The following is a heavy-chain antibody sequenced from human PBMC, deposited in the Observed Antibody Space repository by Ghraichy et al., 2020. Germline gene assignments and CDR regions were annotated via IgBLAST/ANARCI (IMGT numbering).Heavy chain of an antibody. D-gene: IGHD1-1*01. J-gene: IGHJ4*02. Sequence: EPLNISCAVSGASISSYYWWSWVRQPPGKGLEWIGEIYHSGSTNYSPSLKSRVTISVDQSKNQFSLKVTSVTAADTAVYYCARTGAAEPFDYWGQGTLVTVSS. V-gene: IGHV4-4*02. CDR1: GASISSYYW. CDR2: IYHSGST. CDR3: ARTGAAEPFDY.